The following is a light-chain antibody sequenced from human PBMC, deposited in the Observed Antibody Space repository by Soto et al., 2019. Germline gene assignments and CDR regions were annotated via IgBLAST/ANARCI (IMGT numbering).Light chain of an antibody. CDR2: ENK. CDR1: SGSIANNY. V-gene: IGLV6-57*04. CDR3: QSYDANTVI. J-gene: IGLJ2*01. Sequence: NFMLTQPHSVSESPGKTVTISCTRSSGSIANNYVQWYQQRPGSAPTTVIYENKLRPSGVPDRFSGSTDGSSNSASLTISGLQTEDEADYYCQSYDANTVIFGGGTKVTVL.